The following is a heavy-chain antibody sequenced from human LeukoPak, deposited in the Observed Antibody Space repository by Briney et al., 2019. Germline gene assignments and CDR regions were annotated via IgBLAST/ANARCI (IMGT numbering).Heavy chain of an antibody. CDR2: ISWNSGSI. CDR3: ATEYSSSWFGGLDY. D-gene: IGHD6-13*01. V-gene: IGHV3-9*01. J-gene: IGHJ4*02. CDR1: GFTFDDYA. Sequence: PGRSLRLSCAASGFTFDDYAMHWVRQAPGKGLEWVSGISWNSGSIGYADSVKGRFTISRDNSKNTLYLQMNSLRVEDTAVYYCATEYSSSWFGGLDYWGQGTLVTVSS.